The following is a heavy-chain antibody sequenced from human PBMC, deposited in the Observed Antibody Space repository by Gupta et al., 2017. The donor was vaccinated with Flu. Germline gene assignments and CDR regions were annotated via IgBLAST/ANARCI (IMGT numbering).Heavy chain of an antibody. CDR2: IWYDGSNK. V-gene: IGHV3-33*01. CDR1: GFTFSSYG. J-gene: IGHJ2*01. D-gene: IGHD5-18*01. CDR3: ARAPRGYSYAGLGYFDL. Sequence: QVQLVESGGGVVQPGRSLRLSCAASGFTFSSYGMHWVRQAPGKGLEWVAVIWYDGSNKYYADSVKGRFTISRDNSKNTLYLQMNSLRAEDTAVYYCARAPRGYSYAGLGYFDLWGRGTLVTVSS.